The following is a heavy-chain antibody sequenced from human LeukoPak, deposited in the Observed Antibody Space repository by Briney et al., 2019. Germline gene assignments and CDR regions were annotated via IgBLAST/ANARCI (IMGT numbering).Heavy chain of an antibody. J-gene: IGHJ4*02. CDR1: GYTFITYD. CDR3: ARSAVADTLSAYYFGY. Sequence: GASVKVSCKASGYTFITYDISWVRQAPGQGLEWMGWISAYNGNTNYAQKLQGRVTMTTESSTKTAYMELRSLRSDDTAVYYCARSAVADTLSAYYFGYWGQGTLVTVSS. D-gene: IGHD6-19*01. CDR2: ISAYNGNT. V-gene: IGHV1-18*01.